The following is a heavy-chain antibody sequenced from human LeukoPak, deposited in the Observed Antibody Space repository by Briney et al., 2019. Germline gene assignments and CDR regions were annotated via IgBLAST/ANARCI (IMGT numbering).Heavy chain of an antibody. CDR2: ISYDGSNK. CDR1: GFTFSSYG. D-gene: IGHD2-15*01. V-gene: IGHV3-30*18. CDR3: AKNGGGWPDY. Sequence: GGSLRLSCAASGFTFSSYGMHWVRQAPGKGLEWVAVISYDGSNKYYADSVKGRFTISRDNSKNTLYLQMNSLRAEDTAVYYCAKNGGGWPDYWGQGTLVTVSS. J-gene: IGHJ4*02.